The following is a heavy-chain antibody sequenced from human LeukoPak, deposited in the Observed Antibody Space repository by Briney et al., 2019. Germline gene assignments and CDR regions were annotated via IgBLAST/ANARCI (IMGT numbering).Heavy chain of an antibody. D-gene: IGHD3-22*01. V-gene: IGHV3-48*04. CDR3: ARVYGGYYDSSGYYKGDD. CDR2: ISSSSSTI. CDR1: GFTFSSYS. Sequence: GGSLRLSCAASGFTFSSYSMNWVRQAPGKGLEWVSYISSSSSTIYYADSVKGRFSISRDNAKNSLYLQMNSLRAEDTAVYYCARVYGGYYDSSGYYKGDDWGQGTLVTVSS. J-gene: IGHJ4*02.